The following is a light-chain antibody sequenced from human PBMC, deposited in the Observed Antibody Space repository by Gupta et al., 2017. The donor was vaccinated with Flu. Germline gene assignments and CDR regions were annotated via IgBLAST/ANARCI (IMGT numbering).Light chain of an antibody. J-gene: IGKJ2*01. CDR2: SAS. V-gene: IGKV4-1*01. Sequence: DLVMTQSPDSLAGSLGERATLNCKSSQSVLYSSNNKNYLAWHQHKPGSPTKLINYSASTRGSGVPAQFSGSGSGKDSTLTSSRQPAEDVADYYCQQYNSTLYTFGQGTRLEIK. CDR1: QSVLYSSNNKNY. CDR3: QQYNSTLYT.